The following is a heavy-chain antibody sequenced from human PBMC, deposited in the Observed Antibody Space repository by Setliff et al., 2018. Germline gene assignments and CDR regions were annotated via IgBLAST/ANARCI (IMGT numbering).Heavy chain of an antibody. CDR2: IYTTWST. V-gene: IGHV4-61*09. J-gene: IGHJ6*03. CDR3: ARMTGFSYMDV. CDR1: GGSMNSGSYY. D-gene: IGHD3-3*01. Sequence: PSETLSLTCTVSGGSMNSGSYYWSFIRQPAGKGLEWIGQIYTTWSTNYNPSLRSRVSISLDTSKSQFFLKLNSVTAADTAVYYCARMTGFSYMDVWGKGTPVTVSS.